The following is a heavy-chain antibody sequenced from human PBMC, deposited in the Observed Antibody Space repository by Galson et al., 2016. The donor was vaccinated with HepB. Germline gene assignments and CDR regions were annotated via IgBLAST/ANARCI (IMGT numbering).Heavy chain of an antibody. D-gene: IGHD4-11*01. CDR2: MYYSGST. J-gene: IGHJ6*04. CDR3: ARQGVEDDYSNYLPAYYYGMDV. V-gene: IGHV4-39*01. Sequence: ETLSLTCNVSGGSISSSNYYWGWIRQPPGKGLEWIGSMYYSGSTYYNPSLKSRVTISVDTSKNQFSLKLSAVTAADTAVYYCARQGVEDDYSNYLPAYYYGMDVWGKGSTVTVSS. CDR1: GGSISSSNYY.